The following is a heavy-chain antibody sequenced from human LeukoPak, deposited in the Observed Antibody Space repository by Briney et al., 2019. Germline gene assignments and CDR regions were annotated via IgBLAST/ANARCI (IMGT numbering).Heavy chain of an antibody. CDR2: ISGGSSFT. CDR1: GFSFSSFS. Sequence: GGSLRLSCAASGFSFSSFSMNWVRQAPGKGLEWVSYISGGSSFTYYVDSVKGRFTISRDNAKNSLYLQMNSLRAEDTAVYYCARDLGYSSGPNYWGQGTRVTVSS. CDR3: ARDLGYSSGPNY. J-gene: IGHJ4*02. V-gene: IGHV3-21*01. D-gene: IGHD6-19*01.